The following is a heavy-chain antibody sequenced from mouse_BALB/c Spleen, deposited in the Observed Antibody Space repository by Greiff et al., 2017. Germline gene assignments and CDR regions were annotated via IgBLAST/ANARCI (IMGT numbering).Heavy chain of an antibody. V-gene: IGHV1-54*01. CDR2: INPGSGGT. CDR3: ARGGWDESDY. J-gene: IGHJ2*01. CDR1: GYAFTNYL. Sequence: VQGVESGAELVRPGTSVKVSCKASGYAFTNYLIEWVKQRPGQGLEWIGVINPGSGGTNYNEKFKGKATLTADKSSSTAYMQLSSLTSDDSAVYFCARGGWDESDYWGQGTTLTVSS. D-gene: IGHD4-1*01.